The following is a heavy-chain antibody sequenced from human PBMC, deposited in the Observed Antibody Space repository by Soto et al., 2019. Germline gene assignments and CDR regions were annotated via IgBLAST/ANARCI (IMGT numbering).Heavy chain of an antibody. V-gene: IGHV3-23*01. CDR2: IRNSGGFT. D-gene: IGHD1-26*01. CDR3: AKDYFETKGPYFFDY. CDR1: GFTFNNYA. J-gene: IGHJ4*02. Sequence: VQLLESGGGLVQPGGSLRLSCEASGFTFNNYAMNWVRQAPGKGLEWVSAIRNSGGFTYYADSVKGRFTISRDNSKNTLYLHMNSLRAEDTALYYCAKDYFETKGPYFFDYWGQGTLVTVSS.